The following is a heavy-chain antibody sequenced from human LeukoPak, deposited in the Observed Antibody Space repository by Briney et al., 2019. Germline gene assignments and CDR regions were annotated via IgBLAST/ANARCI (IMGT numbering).Heavy chain of an antibody. CDR2: ISAYNGNT. CDR3: ARDTAMVDNFDY. Sequence: ASVKVSCKASGYTFTTYGISWVRQAPGQGLEWMGWISAYNGNTNYAQKLQGRVTMTTDTSTSTAYMELRSLRSDDTAVYYCARDTAMVDNFDYWGQGTLVTVSS. J-gene: IGHJ4*02. D-gene: IGHD5-18*01. CDR1: GYTFTTYG. V-gene: IGHV1-18*01.